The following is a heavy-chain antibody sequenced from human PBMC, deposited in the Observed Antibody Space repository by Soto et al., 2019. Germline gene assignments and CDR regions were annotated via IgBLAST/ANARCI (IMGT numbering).Heavy chain of an antibody. CDR2: ISSSGTFI. CDR3: GRAIGRGIIRD. Sequence: EVQLVESGGGLVKPGGSLRLSCTASGFIFRTYGMTWVRQAPGKGLEWVSSISSSGTFIYYADSVKGRFTISRDDAKNSLFLQMNRLRAEDTAVYYCGRAIGRGIIRDWAQGTLVTVSS. V-gene: IGHV3-21*01. CDR1: GFIFRTYG. J-gene: IGHJ4*02. D-gene: IGHD3-10*01.